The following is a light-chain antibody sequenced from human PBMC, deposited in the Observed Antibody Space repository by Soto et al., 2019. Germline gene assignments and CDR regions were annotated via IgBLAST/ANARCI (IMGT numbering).Light chain of an antibody. Sequence: QSALTQPRSVSGSPGQSVTISCTGTSSDVGGYNYVSWYQQHPGKAPKLMIYDVSKRPSGVPDRFSGSKSGNTASLTISGLQAEDEADYYCCSYAGSYTYVFGTGTKVNV. CDR3: CSYAGSYTYV. CDR2: DVS. V-gene: IGLV2-11*01. CDR1: SSDVGGYNY. J-gene: IGLJ1*01.